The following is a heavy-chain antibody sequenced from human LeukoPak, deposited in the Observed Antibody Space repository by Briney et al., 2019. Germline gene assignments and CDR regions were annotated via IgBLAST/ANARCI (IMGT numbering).Heavy chain of an antibody. CDR3: ARVGPYTSSWYSDY. J-gene: IGHJ4*02. V-gene: IGHV4-4*02. CDR1: GGSINSSNW. CDR2: IYYSGRT. Sequence: SGTLSLTCAVSGGSINSSNWWSWVRQTPGKGLEWIGEIYYSGRTNYNPSLKSRVTISVDKPKNQFSLKLSSVTAADTAVYYCARVGPYTSSWYSDYWGQETLSPSPQ. D-gene: IGHD6-13*01.